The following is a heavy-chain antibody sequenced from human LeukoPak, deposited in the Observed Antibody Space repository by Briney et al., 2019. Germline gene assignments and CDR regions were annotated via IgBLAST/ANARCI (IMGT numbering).Heavy chain of an antibody. J-gene: IGHJ5*02. D-gene: IGHD3-10*01. V-gene: IGHV1-8*01. CDR3: VRDGEGVAISVNYWFDP. CDR2: MNPNNGNT. Sequence: EASVTVSCTASGFTFTSYDINWVRQASGQGLEWMGWMNPNNGNTGYAQKFQGRVTMTRDTSISTACMELRGLRSEDTAVYYCVRDGEGVAISVNYWFDPWGQGTLVTVSS. CDR1: GFTFTSYD.